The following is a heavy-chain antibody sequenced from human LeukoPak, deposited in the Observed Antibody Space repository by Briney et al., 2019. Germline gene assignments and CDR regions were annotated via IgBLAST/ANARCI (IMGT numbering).Heavy chain of an antibody. D-gene: IGHD3-9*01. CDR3: TTDILTGYYSDVDY. CDR1: GFTFSNTW. J-gene: IGHJ4*02. V-gene: IGHV3-15*01. Sequence: GGSLRLSCAASGFTFSNTWMSWFRQAPAKGLEWVGRIKSKTDGGTTDYAAPVKGRFTISRDDSKNTLYLRMNSLKTEDTAVYYCTTDILTGYYSDVDYWGQGTLVTVSS. CDR2: IKSKTDGGTT.